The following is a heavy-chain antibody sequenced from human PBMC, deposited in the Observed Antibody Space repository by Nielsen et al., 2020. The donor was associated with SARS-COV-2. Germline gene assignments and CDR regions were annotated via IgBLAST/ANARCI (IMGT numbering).Heavy chain of an antibody. Sequence: GESLKISCAASGFTFSSYGMHWVRQALGKGLEWVAVISYDGSNKYYADSVKGRFTISRDNSKNTLYLQMNSLRAEDTAVYYCAKDLDYWGQGTLVTVSS. CDR1: GFTFSSYG. CDR3: AKDLDY. V-gene: IGHV3-30*18. J-gene: IGHJ4*02. CDR2: ISYDGSNK.